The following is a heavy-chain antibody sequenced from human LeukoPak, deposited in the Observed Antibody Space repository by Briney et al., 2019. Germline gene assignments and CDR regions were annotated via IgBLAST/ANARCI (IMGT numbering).Heavy chain of an antibody. J-gene: IGHJ5*02. Sequence: ASVKVSCKASGYTFTSYYMHWVRQAPGQGLEWMGIINPSGGSTSYAQKFQGRVTMTRDTSTSTVYMELSSLRSEDTAVYYCARASHGIAAASWFDPWGQGTLVTVSS. V-gene: IGHV1-46*01. CDR1: GYTFTSYY. CDR2: INPSGGST. D-gene: IGHD6-13*01. CDR3: ARASHGIAAASWFDP.